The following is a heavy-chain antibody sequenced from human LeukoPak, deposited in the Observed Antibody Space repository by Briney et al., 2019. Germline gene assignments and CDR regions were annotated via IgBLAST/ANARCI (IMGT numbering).Heavy chain of an antibody. D-gene: IGHD4-17*01. J-gene: IGHJ4*02. CDR2: IYRSGTT. Sequence: SETLSLTCAVSGGSISSTNWWSWVRQPPGKGLEWIGEIYRSGTTNYKPPLKSRVTISLDKTRNHFSLKLTSVTAADTAVYYCARRVTTRLPVRYWGQGTLVTVSS. CDR1: GGSISSTNW. CDR3: ARRVTTRLPVRY. V-gene: IGHV4-4*02.